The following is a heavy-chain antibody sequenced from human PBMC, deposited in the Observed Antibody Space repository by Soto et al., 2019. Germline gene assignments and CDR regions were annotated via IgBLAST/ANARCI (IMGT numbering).Heavy chain of an antibody. V-gene: IGHV4-59*11. CDR1: GGSINNHY. J-gene: IGHJ5*02. CDR2: VYYNGIT. D-gene: IGHD6-19*01. Sequence: SETLSLTCTVSGGSINNHYWSWIRQPPGKGLEWLGYVYYNGITNYSPSFQGHVTISADKSISTAYLQWSSMKASDTAMYYCARAGSGWYLGNWFDPWGQGTLVTVSS. CDR3: ARAGSGWYLGNWFDP.